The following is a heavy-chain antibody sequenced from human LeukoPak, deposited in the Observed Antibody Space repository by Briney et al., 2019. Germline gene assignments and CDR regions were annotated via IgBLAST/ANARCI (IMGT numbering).Heavy chain of an antibody. Sequence: RGGSLRLSCVASEFTFSSYWMSWVRQAPGKGLEWVANINRDGSEKYYVDSVKGRFTISRDNVKKSLYLQMNSLRAEDTALYYCARVASDRYGDAFDVWGQGTMLTVSS. CDR1: EFTFSSYW. CDR3: ARVASDRYGDAFDV. V-gene: IGHV3-7*04. CDR2: INRDGSEK. J-gene: IGHJ3*01. D-gene: IGHD6-19*01.